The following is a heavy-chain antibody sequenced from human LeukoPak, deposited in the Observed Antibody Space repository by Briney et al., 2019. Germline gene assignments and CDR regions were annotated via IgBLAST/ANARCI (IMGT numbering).Heavy chain of an antibody. CDR2: IYWDDDE. D-gene: IGHD4-23*01. Sequence: SGPTLVNPTQTLTLTCTFSGFSLGTSGVGVGWIRQPPGKALEWLAVIYWDDDERYSPSLKSRLTITKDTSKNQVVLTMTNMDPVDTATYYCAHSCGGGNSAYFDYWGQGTLVTVSS. CDR3: AHSCGGGNSAYFDY. V-gene: IGHV2-5*02. J-gene: IGHJ4*02. CDR1: GFSLGTSGVG.